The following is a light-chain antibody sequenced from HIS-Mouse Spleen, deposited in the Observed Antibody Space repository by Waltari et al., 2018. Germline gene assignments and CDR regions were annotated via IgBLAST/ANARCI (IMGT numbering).Light chain of an antibody. CDR1: SLRSYY. CDR2: GKN. V-gene: IGLV3-19*01. Sequence: SSELTQDPAVSVALGQTVRITCHGDSLRSYYASWYQQKPGPAPVLVIYGKNNRPSGIPDRFSGSSSGNTASLTITGAQAEDEADYYCNSRDSSGNHLSVFGTGTKVTVL. J-gene: IGLJ1*01. CDR3: NSRDSSGNHLSV.